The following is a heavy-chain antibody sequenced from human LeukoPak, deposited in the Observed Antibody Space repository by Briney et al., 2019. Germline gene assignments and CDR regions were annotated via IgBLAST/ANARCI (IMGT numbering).Heavy chain of an antibody. Sequence: ASVKVSCKASGYTFTNYDINWVRQATGQGLEWMGWTNPNSSNTGYAQKFQGRVSMTRNTSISTAYMELSRLRSEDTAVYYCERDISGYAALDYWGQGTLVTVSS. CDR1: GYTFTNYD. V-gene: IGHV1-8*02. J-gene: IGHJ4*02. CDR3: ERDISGYAALDY. CDR2: TNPNSSNT. D-gene: IGHD5-12*01.